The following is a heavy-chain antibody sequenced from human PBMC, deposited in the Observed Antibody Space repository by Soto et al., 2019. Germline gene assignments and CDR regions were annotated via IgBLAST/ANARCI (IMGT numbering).Heavy chain of an antibody. D-gene: IGHD3-22*01. CDR2: IYPGDSDT. CDR3: ARQRLWGTSGYYYFEN. CDR1: GHIFSNYW. J-gene: IGHJ4*02. Sequence: GESLKISCKGSGHIFSNYWIGWARQMPGKGLEWMGIIYPGDSDTRYSPSFQGQVTITVDKSINTAYLQWSRLKASDTAIYYCARQRLWGTSGYYYFENWGQGTLVTASS. V-gene: IGHV5-51*01.